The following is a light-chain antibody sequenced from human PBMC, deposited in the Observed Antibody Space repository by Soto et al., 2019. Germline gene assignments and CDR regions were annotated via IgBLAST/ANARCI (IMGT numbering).Light chain of an antibody. V-gene: IGLV2-14*01. Sequence: QSALTQPASVSGSPGQSITISCTGTSSDVGGYNYVSWYQQHPGKAPKLMIYEVSNRPSGVSNRFSGSKSGNTASLTISGLQAEVEADYYCSSYTSSRSYVFGTGTKLTVL. CDR2: EVS. CDR3: SSYTSSRSYV. CDR1: SSDVGGYNY. J-gene: IGLJ1*01.